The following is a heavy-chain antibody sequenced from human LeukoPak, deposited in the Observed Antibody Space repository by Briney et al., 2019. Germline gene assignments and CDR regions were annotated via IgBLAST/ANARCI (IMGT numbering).Heavy chain of an antibody. D-gene: IGHD3-9*01. J-gene: IGHJ6*03. CDR3: ARDPGYDILTGYYQNYYYYYMDV. CDR1: GYTFTGYA. CDR2: ISAYNGNT. V-gene: IGHV1-18*01. Sequence: GASVKVSCKASGYTFTGYAITWVRQAPGQGLEWMGWISAYNGNTNYAQKLQGGVTMTTDTSTSTAYMELRSLRSDDTAVYYCARDPGYDILTGYYQNYYYYYMDVWGKGTTVTISS.